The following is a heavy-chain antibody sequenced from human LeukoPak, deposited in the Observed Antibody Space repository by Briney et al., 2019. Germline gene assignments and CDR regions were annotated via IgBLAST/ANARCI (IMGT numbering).Heavy chain of an antibody. CDR1: GFTFSSYW. D-gene: IGHD5-24*01. V-gene: IGHV3-74*01. CDR3: ASKRWLQSSFDY. CDR2: INSDGSST. Sequence: GGSLRLSCTASGFTFSSYWMHWVRQAPGKGLVWVSRINSDGSSTSYADSVKGRFTISRDNAKNTLYLQMNSLRAEDTAVYYCASKRWLQSSFDYWGQGTLVTVSS. J-gene: IGHJ4*02.